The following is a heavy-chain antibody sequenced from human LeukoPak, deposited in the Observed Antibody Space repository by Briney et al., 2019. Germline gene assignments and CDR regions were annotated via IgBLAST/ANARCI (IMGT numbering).Heavy chain of an antibody. Sequence: SETLSLTCTVSGGSISSGGYYWSWIRQHPGKGLEWIGYIYYSGSTYYNPSLKSRVTISVDTSKNQFSLKLSSVTAADTAVYYCARDCGGDCYAAFDYWGQGTLVTVSS. CDR3: ARDCGGDCYAAFDY. J-gene: IGHJ4*02. V-gene: IGHV4-31*03. CDR2: IYYSGST. D-gene: IGHD2-21*02. CDR1: GGSISSGGYY.